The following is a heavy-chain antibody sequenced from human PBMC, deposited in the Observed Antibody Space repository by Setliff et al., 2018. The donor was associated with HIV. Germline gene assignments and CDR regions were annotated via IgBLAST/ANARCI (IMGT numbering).Heavy chain of an antibody. V-gene: IGHV4-34*01. CDR3: ASHIAVGPLGYFDY. Sequence: SETLSLTCAVYGGSFNDYYWSWIRQPPGKGLEWIGEVNHSGSTSYNPSLESRVSISVDTSKNQFSLKLRSVTAADTAVYYCASHIAVGPLGYFDYWGQGTPVTVSS. J-gene: IGHJ4*02. CDR2: VNHSGST. D-gene: IGHD6-19*01. CDR1: GGSFNDYY.